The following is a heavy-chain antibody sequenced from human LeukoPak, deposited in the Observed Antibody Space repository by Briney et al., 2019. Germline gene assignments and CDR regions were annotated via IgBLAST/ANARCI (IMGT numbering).Heavy chain of an antibody. CDR3: AREMVAVAGAPPLSY. Sequence: ASVKVSCKASGYTFTSYYMHWVRQASGQGLEWMGIINPSGGSTSYAQKFQGRVTMTRDTSTSTVYMELSSLRSEDTAVYYCAREMVAVAGAPPLSYWGQGTLVTVSS. J-gene: IGHJ4*02. D-gene: IGHD6-19*01. V-gene: IGHV1-46*01. CDR2: INPSGGST. CDR1: GYTFTSYY.